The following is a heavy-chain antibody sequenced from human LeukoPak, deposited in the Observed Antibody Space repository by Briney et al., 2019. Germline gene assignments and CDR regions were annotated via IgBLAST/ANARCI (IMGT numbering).Heavy chain of an antibody. CDR1: GFTVSSNF. Sequence: PGGSLRLSCAASGFTVSSNFMSWVRQAPGKGLEWVSVIYGGGSTYYPDSVTGRFTISRDTSKHKVYLPINRLRVEDTAVYYCATWPGVWYGEDSWGQGTLVTVSS. CDR3: ATWPGVWYGEDS. V-gene: IGHV3-53*01. CDR2: IYGGGST. D-gene: IGHD3-10*01. J-gene: IGHJ4*02.